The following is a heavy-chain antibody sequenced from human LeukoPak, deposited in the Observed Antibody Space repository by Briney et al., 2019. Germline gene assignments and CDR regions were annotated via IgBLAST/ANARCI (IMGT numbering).Heavy chain of an antibody. J-gene: IGHJ6*03. CDR3: ARALVRGLVVSMDV. Sequence: ASVKVSCKASGYIFTGFYIHWVRQAPGQGLEWMGRINPNSGGTNYAQKFQGRVSVTRDTSISTAYMEVSRLRSDDTAVYYCARALVRGLVVSMDVWGKGTTVTVSS. CDR1: GYIFTGFY. CDR2: INPNSGGT. V-gene: IGHV1-2*06. D-gene: IGHD3-10*01.